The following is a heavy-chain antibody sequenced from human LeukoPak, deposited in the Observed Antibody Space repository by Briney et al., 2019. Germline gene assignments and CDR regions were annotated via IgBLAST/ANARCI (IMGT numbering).Heavy chain of an antibody. Sequence: SETLSLPCAVYGGSFSGYYWSWIRQPPGKGLEWIGEINHSGSTNYNPSLKSRVTISVDTSNNQFSLKLSSVTAADTAVYYCARGPSTYYYDSSGYYDYWGQGTLVTVSS. V-gene: IGHV4-34*01. CDR3: ARGPSTYYYDSSGYYDY. CDR2: INHSGST. CDR1: GGSFSGYY. D-gene: IGHD3-22*01. J-gene: IGHJ4*02.